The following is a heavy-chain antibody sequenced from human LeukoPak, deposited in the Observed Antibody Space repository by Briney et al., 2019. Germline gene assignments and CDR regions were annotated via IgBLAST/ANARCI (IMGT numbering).Heavy chain of an antibody. Sequence: PSETLSLTCTVSGGSISSGSYYWSWIRQPAGKGLEWIGRIYTSGSTNYNPSLKSRVTISVDTSKNQFSLKLSSVTAADTAVYYCAMTGSGGFYNFFDYWGQGILVTVSS. CDR2: IYTSGST. CDR1: GGSISSGSYY. D-gene: IGHD3-10*01. V-gene: IGHV4-61*02. J-gene: IGHJ4*02. CDR3: AMTGSGGFYNFFDY.